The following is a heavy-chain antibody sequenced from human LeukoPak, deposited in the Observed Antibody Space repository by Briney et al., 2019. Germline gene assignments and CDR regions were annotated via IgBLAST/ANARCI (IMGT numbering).Heavy chain of an antibody. D-gene: IGHD2-2*01. CDR1: GFSVSSNY. CDR3: ARSILPAANAIDY. J-gene: IGHJ4*02. Sequence: GWSLRLSCAAPGFSVSSNYMSWVRQAPGKGLEWVSVIYSGGSTYYAGSVKGRFTISRDNSKNTLYLQMNSLRAEDTAVYYCARSILPAANAIDYWGQGTLVTVSS. V-gene: IGHV3-53*01. CDR2: IYSGGST.